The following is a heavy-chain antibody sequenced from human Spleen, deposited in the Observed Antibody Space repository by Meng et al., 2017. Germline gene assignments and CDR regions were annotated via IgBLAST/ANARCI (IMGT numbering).Heavy chain of an antibody. J-gene: IGHJ4*01. CDR1: GFTFSNFP. CDR2: IAFNGFDK. V-gene: IGHV3-30*04. D-gene: IGHD4-23*01. Sequence: GESLKISCAASGFTFSNFPMHWVRQAPGKGLEWVTIIAFNGFDKYYADSVKGRFTVSRDNAKNTLYLQMNSLRAEDTAVYYCAREDGNSFDYWGHGTLFTVSS. CDR3: AREDGNSFDY.